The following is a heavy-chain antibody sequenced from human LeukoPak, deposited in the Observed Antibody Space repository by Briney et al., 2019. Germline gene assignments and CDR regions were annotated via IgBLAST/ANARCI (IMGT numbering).Heavy chain of an antibody. CDR3: ARGAPYSGSGSYYNY. CDR2: INHSGST. CDR1: GGSFSGYY. D-gene: IGHD3-10*01. Sequence: PSGTLSLTCAVYGGSFSGYYWSWIRQPPGKGLEWIGEINHSGSTNYNPSLKSRVTISVDTSKNQFSLKVNSVTAADTAVYYCARGAPYSGSGSYYNYWGQGTLVTVSS. V-gene: IGHV4-34*01. J-gene: IGHJ4*02.